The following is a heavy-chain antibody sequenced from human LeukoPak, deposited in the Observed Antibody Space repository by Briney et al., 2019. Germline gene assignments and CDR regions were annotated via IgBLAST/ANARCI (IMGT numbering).Heavy chain of an antibody. CDR3: ARLLFAVAGKAPLGY. J-gene: IGHJ4*02. CDR1: GYTLTELS. D-gene: IGHD6-19*01. Sequence: ASVKVSCKVSGYTLTELSMHWVRQAPGKGLEWMGGFDPEDGETIYAQKFEGRVTMTEDTSTDTAYMELRSLRSDDTAVYYCARLLFAVAGKAPLGYWGQGTLVTVSS. V-gene: IGHV1-24*01. CDR2: FDPEDGET.